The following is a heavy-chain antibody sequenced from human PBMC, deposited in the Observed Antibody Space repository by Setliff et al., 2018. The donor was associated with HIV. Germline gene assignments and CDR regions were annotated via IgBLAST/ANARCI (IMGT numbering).Heavy chain of an antibody. CDR2: INVNSGGT. CDR1: GYTFTGYY. D-gene: IGHD3-22*01. J-gene: IGHJ3*02. CDR3: ARAGIYYDSSGYAFDI. Sequence: VKVSCKASGYTFTGYYMHWVRQAPGQGLEWMGWINVNSGGTKYAQKFQGRVTMTRDTSISTAYMELSRLRSDDTAVYYCARAGIYYDSSGYAFDIWGQGTMVTVSS. V-gene: IGHV1-2*02.